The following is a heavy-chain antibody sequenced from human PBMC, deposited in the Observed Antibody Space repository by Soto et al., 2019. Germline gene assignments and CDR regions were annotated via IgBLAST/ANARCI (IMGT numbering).Heavy chain of an antibody. CDR1: GGSISSGGYY. CDR3: ARVGITGTTAVPWFDP. CDR2: IYYSRST. V-gene: IGHV4-31*03. D-gene: IGHD1-7*01. J-gene: IGHJ5*02. Sequence: SETLSLTCTVSGGSISSGGYYWSWIRQHPGKGLEWIGYIYYSRSTYYNPSLKSRVTISVDTSKNQFSLKLSSVTAADTAVYYCARVGITGTTAVPWFDPWGQGTLVTVSS.